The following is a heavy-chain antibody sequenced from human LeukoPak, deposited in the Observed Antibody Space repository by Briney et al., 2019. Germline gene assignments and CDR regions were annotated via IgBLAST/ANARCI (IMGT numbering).Heavy chain of an antibody. CDR2: IWYDGSNK. V-gene: IGHV3-33*01. Sequence: PGRSLRLSCAASGFSFSNYDMHWVRQAPGKGLEWVAVIWYDGSNKYYADSVKGRSTISRDNSKNTLYLQMNSLRVEDTAVYYCARGDPTVTTKQNFDYWGQGTLVTVSS. J-gene: IGHJ4*02. CDR1: GFSFSNYD. D-gene: IGHD4-17*01. CDR3: ARGDPTVTTKQNFDY.